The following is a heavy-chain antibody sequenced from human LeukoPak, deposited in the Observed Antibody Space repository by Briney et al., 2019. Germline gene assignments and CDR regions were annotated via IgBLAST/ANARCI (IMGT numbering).Heavy chain of an antibody. D-gene: IGHD2-21*02. V-gene: IGHV3-64*01. J-gene: IGHJ4*02. CDR2: ISSSGGAT. CDR3: ARDLRLKELAYCGGDCLDY. Sequence: RGSLRLSCAASGFTFSNYAMHWVRQAPGKGLEYVSAISSSGGATYYAKSVKGRFIISRDNSKDTLYLQMGSLRVDDMAVYYCARDLRLKELAYCGGDCLDYWGQGTLVTVSS. CDR1: GFTFSNYA.